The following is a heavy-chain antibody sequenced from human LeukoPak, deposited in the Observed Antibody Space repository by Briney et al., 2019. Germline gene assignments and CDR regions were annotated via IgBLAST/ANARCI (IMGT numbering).Heavy chain of an antibody. V-gene: IGHV1-18*01. J-gene: IGHJ4*02. D-gene: IGHD3/OR15-3a*01. CDR3: AKILSGLPIDY. CDR2: ISAYNGNT. CDR1: GYTFTSYG. Sequence: ASVKVSCKASGYTFTSYGISWVRQAPGQGLEWMGWISAYNGNTNYAQKLQGRVTMTTDTSTSTAYMELSRLRSDDTAVYYCAKILSGLPIDYWGQGTLVTVSS.